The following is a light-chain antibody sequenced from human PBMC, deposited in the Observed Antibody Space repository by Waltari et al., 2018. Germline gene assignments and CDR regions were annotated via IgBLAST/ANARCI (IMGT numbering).Light chain of an antibody. V-gene: IGKV1-39*01. J-gene: IGKJ4*01. CDR1: QNINNY. CDR3: QQSYSTRLT. Sequence: DIQMTQSPSSLSAPVGDRVTITCRASQNINNYLNWYQQKPGKAPKLLIHAASSLQSGVPSRFSGSGSGTDFTLTISSLQTEDFATYYCQQSYSTRLTFGGGTKVEIK. CDR2: AAS.